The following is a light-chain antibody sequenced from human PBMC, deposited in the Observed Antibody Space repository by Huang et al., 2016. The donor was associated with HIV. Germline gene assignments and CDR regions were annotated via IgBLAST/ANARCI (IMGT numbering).Light chain of an antibody. J-gene: IGKJ1*01. CDR3: QAYNHRPPWT. Sequence: EIIMTQSPAILSVSPGEGATLSCRASQSVNSNLAWYQQKPGQAPRRLISDASTRATGVPGGFSGSGYGTEFTLTISTLQSEDFAIYYCQAYNHRPPWTFGQGTKVENK. V-gene: IGKV3-15*01. CDR2: DAS. CDR1: QSVNSN.